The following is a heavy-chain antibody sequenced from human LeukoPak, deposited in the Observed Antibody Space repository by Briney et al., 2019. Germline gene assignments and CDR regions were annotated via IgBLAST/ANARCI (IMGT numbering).Heavy chain of an antibody. CDR2: IYPGDSDT. CDR3: ARRDCSNTSCYGYYFDY. V-gene: IGHV5-51*01. Sequence: GESLKISCKGSGYSFPNYWIGWVRQMPGKGLEWMGVIYPGDSDTRYSPSFQGQVTISADKSINTAYLQWGSLKASDTAMYYCARRDCSNTSCYGYYFDYWGQGTLVTVSS. J-gene: IGHJ4*02. CDR1: GYSFPNYW. D-gene: IGHD2-2*01.